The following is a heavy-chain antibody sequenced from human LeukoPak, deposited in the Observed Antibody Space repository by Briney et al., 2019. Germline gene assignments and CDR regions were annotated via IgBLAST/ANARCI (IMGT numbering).Heavy chain of an antibody. CDR2: IYSSGST. CDR1: GGSIRFGTYY. D-gene: IGHD3-22*01. Sequence: SQTLSLTCTVSGGSIRFGTYYWRWIRQPAGKGLEWIGRIYSSGSTNYNPSLKSRVTISVDTSKNQFSLKLSSVTAADTAVYYCAREDYDSRVFDYWGQGTLVTVSS. V-gene: IGHV4-61*02. CDR3: AREDYDSRVFDY. J-gene: IGHJ4*02.